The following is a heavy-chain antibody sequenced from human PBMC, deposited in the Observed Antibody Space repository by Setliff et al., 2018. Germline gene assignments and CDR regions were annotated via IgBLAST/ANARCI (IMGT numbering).Heavy chain of an antibody. V-gene: IGHV1-2*02. D-gene: IGHD3-22*01. CDR2: INPNSGGT. CDR3: ARDVFPYHYEGAFDI. J-gene: IGHJ3*02. CDR1: GYTFTGYY. Sequence: ASVKVACKASGYTFTGYYMHWVRQAPGQGLEWMGWINPNSGGTNYAQKFQGRVTMTRDTSTSTVYMDISSRRSEDTAVYYCARDVFPYHYEGAFDIWGQGTMVTVSS.